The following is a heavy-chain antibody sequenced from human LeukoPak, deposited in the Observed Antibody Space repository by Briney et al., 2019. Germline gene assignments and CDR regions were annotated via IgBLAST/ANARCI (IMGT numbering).Heavy chain of an antibody. V-gene: IGHV3-23*01. CDR3: ANFDGDSQAFHI. D-gene: IGHD3-9*01. Sequence: HPGGSLRLSCAASGFTFSSYAMSWVRQAPGKGLEWASAISGSGGSTYYADSVKGRFTISRDNSDYTLYLQMNNLKTEDTALYSCANFDGDSQAFHIWGLGTMVTVSS. CDR1: GFTFSSYA. J-gene: IGHJ3*02. CDR2: ISGSGGST.